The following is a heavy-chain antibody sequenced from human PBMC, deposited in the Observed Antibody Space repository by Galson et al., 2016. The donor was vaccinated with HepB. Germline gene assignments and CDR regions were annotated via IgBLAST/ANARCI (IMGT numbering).Heavy chain of an antibody. J-gene: IGHJ5*02. CDR2: IFSGGYT. Sequence: SLRLSCAASGVTVSSNYMTWIRQAPGKGLEWVSVIFSGGYTDYSDSVKGRFTISRDNVNNSLYLQMNSLRDEDTAVYYCARHSRPELGIEPPGTRWFDPWGQGTLVTVSS. V-gene: IGHV3-66*04. CDR3: ARHSRPELGIEPPGTRWFDP. D-gene: IGHD6-13*01. CDR1: GVTVSSNY.